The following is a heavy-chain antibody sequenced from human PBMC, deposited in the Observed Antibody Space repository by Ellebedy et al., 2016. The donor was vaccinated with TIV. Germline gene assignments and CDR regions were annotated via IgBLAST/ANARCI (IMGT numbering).Heavy chain of an antibody. CDR3: ARQASGFDFDY. CDR2: IFPSDSET. CDR1: GYIFTGSW. Sequence: GESLKISCEASGYIFTGSWIGWVRQVPGKGLEWMGMIFPSDSETISSPSFQGQVTMSADKSITTAYLQWGSLKTSDSGIYFCARQASGFDFDYWGQGTLVTVS. V-gene: IGHV5-51*01. D-gene: IGHD5-12*01. J-gene: IGHJ4*02.